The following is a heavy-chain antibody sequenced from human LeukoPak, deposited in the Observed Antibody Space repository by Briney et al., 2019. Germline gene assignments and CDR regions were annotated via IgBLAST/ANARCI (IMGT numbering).Heavy chain of an antibody. J-gene: IGHJ6*03. V-gene: IGHV3-30*02. CDR1: GFTFSSYA. CDR2: IRYDGSKK. D-gene: IGHD3-10*01. Sequence: GGSLRLSCAASGFTFSSYAMHWVRQAPGKGLEWVAFIRYDGSKKYYADSVKGRFTISRDNSRNTLYLQMNSLRAEDTAVYYCAKDGVWIGEKKANMDVWGKGTTVSISS. CDR3: AKDGVWIGEKKANMDV.